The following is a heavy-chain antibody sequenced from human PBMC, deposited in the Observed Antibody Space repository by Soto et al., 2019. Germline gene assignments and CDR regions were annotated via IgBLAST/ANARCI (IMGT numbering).Heavy chain of an antibody. CDR2: ISGSGGST. CDR3: SEETSHSYIVVVPADIRWFDP. Sequence: LRLSCAASVFTFSSYAMSWVGQAPGKGLEWVSAISGSGGSTYYADSVKGRFNISRDNSKNTLYLQMNSLRAEDTAVYYCSEETSHSYIVVVPADIRWFDPWGQGTLVTV. CDR1: VFTFSSYA. J-gene: IGHJ5*02. V-gene: IGHV3-23*01. D-gene: IGHD2-2*02.